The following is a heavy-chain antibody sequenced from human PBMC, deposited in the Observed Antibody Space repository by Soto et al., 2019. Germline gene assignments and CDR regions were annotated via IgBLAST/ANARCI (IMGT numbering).Heavy chain of an antibody. J-gene: IGHJ1*01. Sequence: QVQLVESGGGVVQPGRSLRLYCAGSGFSFSNYGMHWVRQAPGKGLEWVALIWYDGSNKYYADSVKGRFTISRDNSKNTLYLQMSSLRNEDTAVYYCARDPRVETTLMAVFQGWGQGTLVTVSS. CDR2: IWYDGSNK. V-gene: IGHV3-33*01. CDR3: ARDPRVETTLMAVFQG. CDR1: GFSFSNYG. D-gene: IGHD3-3*01.